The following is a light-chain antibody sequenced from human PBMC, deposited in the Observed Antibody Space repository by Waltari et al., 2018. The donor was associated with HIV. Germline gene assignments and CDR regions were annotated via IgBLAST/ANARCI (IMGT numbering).Light chain of an antibody. CDR3: QVWDHTSDHPAV. Sequence: SYVLTQPPSVSVAPRQTARITCGGNNIGSKSVHWYPQRPGQAPVLVVDDDSGRPSGIPARFSGSNSGNTATLTITGVEAGDEADFYCQVWDHTSDHPAVFGGGTKLTVL. V-gene: IGLV3-21*02. CDR2: DDS. J-gene: IGLJ2*01. CDR1: NIGSKS.